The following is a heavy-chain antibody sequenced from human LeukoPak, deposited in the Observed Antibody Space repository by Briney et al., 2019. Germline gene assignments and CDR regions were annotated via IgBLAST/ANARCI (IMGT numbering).Heavy chain of an antibody. D-gene: IGHD3-10*01. J-gene: IGHJ6*02. CDR3: AKDMGFGEFPYYYYGMDV. Sequence: PGGSLRLSCTGSGFTFDDYAMHWVRQAPGKGLEWVSGISWNSGSIGYADSVKGRFTISRDNAKNSLYLQMNSLRAEDTALYYCAKDMGFGEFPYYYYGMDVWGQGTTVTVSS. V-gene: IGHV3-9*01. CDR1: GFTFDDYA. CDR2: ISWNSGSI.